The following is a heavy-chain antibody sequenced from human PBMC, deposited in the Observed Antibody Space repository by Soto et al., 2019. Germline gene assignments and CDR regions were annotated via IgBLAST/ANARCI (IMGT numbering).Heavy chain of an antibody. CDR2: ISGSGGST. Sequence: EVQLLESGGGLVQPGGSLRLSCAASGFTFSTYAMSWVRQAPGKGLEWVSAISGSGGSTYYADSVKGRFTISRDNSKNTLYLQMNSLRAEDTAVYYSAKWADSGSYFYYYYDMDVWGQGTTVTVSS. J-gene: IGHJ6*01. D-gene: IGHD1-26*01. CDR1: GFTFSTYA. V-gene: IGHV3-23*01. CDR3: AKWADSGSYFYYYYDMDV.